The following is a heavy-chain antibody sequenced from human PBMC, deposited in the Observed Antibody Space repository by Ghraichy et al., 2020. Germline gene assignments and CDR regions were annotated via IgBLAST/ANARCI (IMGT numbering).Heavy chain of an antibody. Sequence: GGSLTLSCAASAFIFDDYTMHWVRQAPVKGLEWVSGISWNSGSIGYTDSVKGRFTISRDNAKNSLYLQMNSLRAEDTAMYYCAKDRWRLSDNTLGAFDIWGQGTMVSVSS. CDR2: ISWNSGSI. V-gene: IGHV3-9*01. J-gene: IGHJ3*02. CDR3: AKDRWRLSDNTLGAFDI. CDR1: AFIFDDYT. D-gene: IGHD1-14*01.